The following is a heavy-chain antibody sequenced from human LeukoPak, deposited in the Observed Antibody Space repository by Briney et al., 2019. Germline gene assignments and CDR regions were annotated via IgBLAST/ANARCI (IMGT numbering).Heavy chain of an antibody. CDR1: GFTVSSNY. Sequence: GGSLRLSCAASGFTVSSNYMSWVRQAPGKGLEWVSVIYSGGSTYYADSVKGRFTISRDNAKNTLYLQMNSLRAEDTAIYFCARVRSDYSSSSPPDYWGQGTPVTVSS. CDR3: ARVRSDYSSSSPPDY. J-gene: IGHJ4*02. V-gene: IGHV3-53*01. D-gene: IGHD6-6*01. CDR2: IYSGGST.